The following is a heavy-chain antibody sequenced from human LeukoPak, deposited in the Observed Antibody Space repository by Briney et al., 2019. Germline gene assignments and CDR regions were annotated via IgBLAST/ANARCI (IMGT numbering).Heavy chain of an antibody. CDR3: VGHRAINWFDP. V-gene: IGHV4-59*01. Sequence: SETLSLTCTVSGGSISSYYWSWIRQPPGKGLEWIGYIYYSGSTNYNPSLKSRVTISVDTSKNQFSLKLSSVTAADTAVYYCVGHRAINWFDPWGQGTLVTVSS. J-gene: IGHJ5*02. CDR1: GGSISSYY. D-gene: IGHD3-16*01. CDR2: IYYSGST.